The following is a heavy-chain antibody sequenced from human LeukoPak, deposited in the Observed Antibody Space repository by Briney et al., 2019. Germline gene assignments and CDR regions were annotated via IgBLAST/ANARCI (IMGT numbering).Heavy chain of an antibody. V-gene: IGHV3-23*01. CDR1: GFTFSSYA. J-gene: IGHJ1*01. D-gene: IGHD1-14*01. CDR2: ISGSGGST. Sequence: PGGSLRLSCAASGFTFSSYAMSWVRQAPGKGLEWVSAISGSGGSTYYADSVKGRFTISRDNSKNTLYLQMNSLRAEDTAVYYCAKPGPRRRLFVEYFQHWGQGTLVTVSS. CDR3: AKPGPRRRLFVEYFQH.